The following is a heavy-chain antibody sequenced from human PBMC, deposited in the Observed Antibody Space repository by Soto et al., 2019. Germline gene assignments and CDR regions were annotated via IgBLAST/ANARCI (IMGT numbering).Heavy chain of an antibody. CDR2: IWYDGSNK. CDR1: GFTFSSYG. CDR3: ARERMVRGVIITRYHNYGMEV. J-gene: IGHJ6*02. D-gene: IGHD3-10*01. Sequence: GGSLRLSCAASGFTFSSYGMHWVREAPGKGLEWVADIWYDGSNKYYADSVKGRFTISRDNSKNTLYLQMNSLRAEDTAVYYCARERMVRGVIITRYHNYGMEVWGQGTTVTASS. V-gene: IGHV3-33*01.